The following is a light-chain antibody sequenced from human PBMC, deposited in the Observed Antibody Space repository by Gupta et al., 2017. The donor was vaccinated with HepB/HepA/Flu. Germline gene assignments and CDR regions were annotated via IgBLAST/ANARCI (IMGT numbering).Light chain of an antibody. CDR3: QQSHSMPRT. CDR2: AAS. V-gene: IGKV1-39*01. J-gene: IGKJ1*01. CDR1: QSISRY. Sequence: DIQMTQSPSSLSVFIGDRVTITCRASQSISRYLNWFQQKPGKAPKLLIYAASSLQSGVPSRFSGRGSGTDFSLTISRLQPEDFATYYCQQSHSMPRTFGQGTKVEIK.